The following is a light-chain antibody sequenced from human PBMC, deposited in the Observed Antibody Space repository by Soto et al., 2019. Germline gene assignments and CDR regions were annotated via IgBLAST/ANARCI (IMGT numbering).Light chain of an antibody. V-gene: IGKV1-17*01. CDR3: LQQNSYPLLS. J-gene: IGKJ4*01. Sequence: DIQMTQSPSSLSASVGDRVTIACRAIQDIRNDLGGYQQNPGKAPKRLIYRISTLQSGVPSRFRGSRSGTEFTLPISSLQPEDFATCYGLQQNSYPLLSFGGGTKVEIK. CDR1: QDIRND. CDR2: RIS.